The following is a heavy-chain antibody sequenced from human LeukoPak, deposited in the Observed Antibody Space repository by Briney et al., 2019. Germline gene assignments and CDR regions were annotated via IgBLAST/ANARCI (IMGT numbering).Heavy chain of an antibody. D-gene: IGHD3-10*01. Sequence: GGSLRLSCAASGFTFSSYAMHWVRQAPGKGLEWVAVISYDGSNKYYADSVKGRFTISRDNSKNTLYLQMNSLRAEDTAVYYCARVHYHGSGDQVYYYGMDVWGQGTTVTVS. CDR3: ARVHYHGSGDQVYYYGMDV. CDR2: ISYDGSNK. CDR1: GFTFSSYA. V-gene: IGHV3-30-3*01. J-gene: IGHJ6*02.